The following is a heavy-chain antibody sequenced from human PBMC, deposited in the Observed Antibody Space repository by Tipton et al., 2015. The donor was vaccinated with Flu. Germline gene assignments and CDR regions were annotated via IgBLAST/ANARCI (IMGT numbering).Heavy chain of an antibody. CDR1: GGSFSGYY. Sequence: TLSLTCAVYGGSFSGYYWTWIRRPPGKGLEWIGEINHSGSTNYNPSLKSRVTISVDTSKNQFSLKLSSLTAADTAMYYCARDGFGYDGMDVWGQGTTVTVSS. V-gene: IGHV4-34*01. CDR3: ARDGFGYDGMDV. J-gene: IGHJ6*02. CDR2: INHSGST. D-gene: IGHD3-16*01.